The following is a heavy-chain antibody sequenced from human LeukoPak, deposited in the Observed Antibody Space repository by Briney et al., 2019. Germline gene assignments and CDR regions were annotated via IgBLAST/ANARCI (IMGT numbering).Heavy chain of an antibody. J-gene: IGHJ4*02. D-gene: IGHD3-10*01. CDR3: ARGSPYYYGSGSYFVPPPRRNICYFDY. V-gene: IGHV4-34*01. Sequence: GSLRLSCAASGFTFSSYWMSWVRQPPGKGLEWIGEINHSGSTNYNPSLKSRVTISVDTSKNQFSLKLSSVTAADTAVYYCARGSPYYYGSGSYFVPPPRRNICYFDYWGQGTLVTVSS. CDR1: GFTFSSYW. CDR2: INHSGST.